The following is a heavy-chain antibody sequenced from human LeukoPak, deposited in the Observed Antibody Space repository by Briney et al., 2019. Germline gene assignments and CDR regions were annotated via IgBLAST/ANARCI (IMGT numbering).Heavy chain of an antibody. Sequence: SETLSLTCAAYGGSFSGYYWSWIRQPPGKGLEWIGEINHSGSTNYNPSLKSRVTISVDTSKNQFSLKLSSVTAADTAVYYCARTQSVGSLTIDYWGQGTLVSVSS. CDR2: INHSGST. D-gene: IGHD1-1*01. V-gene: IGHV4-34*01. J-gene: IGHJ4*02. CDR3: ARTQSVGSLTIDY. CDR1: GGSFSGYY.